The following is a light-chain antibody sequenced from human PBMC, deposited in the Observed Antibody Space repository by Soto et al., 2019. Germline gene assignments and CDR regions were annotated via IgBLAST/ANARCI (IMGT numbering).Light chain of an antibody. CDR1: QSVSSSY. CDR2: GAS. V-gene: IGKV3-20*01. J-gene: IGKJ1*01. CDR3: QQYGSSPGT. Sequence: EIVMKQSPAALSLSPEERATLSCRASQSVSSSYLAWYRQKPGQAPRLLIFGASSRATGIPDRFSGSGSGTDFTLTISILEPEDFPVYYCQQYGSSPGTFGQGTKVDIK.